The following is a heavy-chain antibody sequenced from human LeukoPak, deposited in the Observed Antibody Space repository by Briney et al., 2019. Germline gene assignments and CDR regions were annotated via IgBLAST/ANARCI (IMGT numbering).Heavy chain of an antibody. CDR1: GFTFSTYA. D-gene: IGHD6-13*01. CDR3: AKPPPDSSSWLFDY. V-gene: IGHV3-23*01. CDR2: ISGNTGLVT. Sequence: GGSLRLSCAASGFTFSTYAMSWVRQAPEKGLEWVSTISGNTGLVTYYADSVKGRFTISRDNSKNTVYLQMNSLRVEDTAVYYCAKPPPDSSSWLFDYWGQGTLVTVSS. J-gene: IGHJ4*02.